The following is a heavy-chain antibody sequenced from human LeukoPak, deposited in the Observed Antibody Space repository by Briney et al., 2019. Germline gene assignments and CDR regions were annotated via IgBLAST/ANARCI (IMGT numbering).Heavy chain of an antibody. CDR1: GYTFTGYY. D-gene: IGHD3-22*01. CDR2: INPNSGGT. J-gene: IGHJ3*02. CDR3: ARGRGYYDSLLSRSGDAFDI. Sequence: ASVKVSCKASGYTFTGYYMHWVRQAPGQGLEWMGWINPNSGGTNYAQKFQGRVTMTRDTSISTAYMELSRLRSDDTAVYYCARGRGYYDSLLSRSGDAFDIWGQGTMVTVSS. V-gene: IGHV1-2*02.